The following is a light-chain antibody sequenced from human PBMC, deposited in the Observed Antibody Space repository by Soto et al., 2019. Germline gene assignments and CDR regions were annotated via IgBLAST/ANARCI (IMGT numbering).Light chain of an antibody. CDR1: SSDVGGYNY. CDR2: EVS. J-gene: IGLJ2*01. CDR3: SSYAGNNNLV. V-gene: IGLV2-8*01. Sequence: QPVLTQPPSASGSPGQSVTISCTGTSSDVGGYNYVSWYQQHPGKAPKVMIYEVSKRPSGVPDRFSGSKSGNTASLTVSGLQAEDEADYYCSSYAGNNNLVFGGGTKVTVL.